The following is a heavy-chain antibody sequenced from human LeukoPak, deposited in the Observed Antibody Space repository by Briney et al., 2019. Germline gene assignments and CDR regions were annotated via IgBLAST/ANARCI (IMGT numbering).Heavy chain of an antibody. J-gene: IGHJ1*01. CDR1: GFSLSTSAVG. CDR3: ARPYYHDDFFQH. D-gene: IGHD3-22*01. CDR2: IYWNDDK. V-gene: IGHV2-5*01. Sequence: SGPTLVNPTQTLMVTCSFSGFSLSTSAVGVGWIRQPPGKALEWLALIYWNDDKRYSPSLKSRLTITKDTSKNQVVLTMTNMDPVDTATYYCARPYYHDDFFQHWGQGTLVTVSS.